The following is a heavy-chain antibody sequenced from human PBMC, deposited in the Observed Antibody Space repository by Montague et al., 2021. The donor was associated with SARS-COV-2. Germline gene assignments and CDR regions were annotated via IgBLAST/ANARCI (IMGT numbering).Heavy chain of an antibody. D-gene: IGHD5-12*01. V-gene: IGHV4-39*02. Sequence: SETPSLTCTVSGGSISSNNYYWDWIRQPPGKGLEWIGSIYDSGSTYYSPSLKSRVTISVDTSKNHFSLKLNSVTAADTAVYYCARRGRKLLPVATTIGGFDIWGQGTMVTVSS. CDR1: GGSISSNNYY. CDR3: ARRGRKLLPVATTIGGFDI. CDR2: IYDSGST. J-gene: IGHJ3*02.